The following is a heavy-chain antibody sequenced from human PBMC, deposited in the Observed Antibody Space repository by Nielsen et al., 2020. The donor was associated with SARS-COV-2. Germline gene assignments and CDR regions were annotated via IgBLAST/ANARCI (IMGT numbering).Heavy chain of an antibody. CDR2: VSHSGSI. V-gene: IGHV4-4*02. Sequence: SETLSLTFAVSGGSVSSNDWWTWVRQSPGKGLEWIGEVSHSGSINYNPSLKSRVTLSMDKSKRQFSLRLTSVSAADTAVYFCARGDLVVVPSPILGLGPFFYYFYLDVWGKGTTVIVSS. D-gene: IGHD2-2*01. J-gene: IGHJ6*03. CDR3: ARGDLVVVPSPILGLGPFFYYFYLDV. CDR1: GGSVSSNDW.